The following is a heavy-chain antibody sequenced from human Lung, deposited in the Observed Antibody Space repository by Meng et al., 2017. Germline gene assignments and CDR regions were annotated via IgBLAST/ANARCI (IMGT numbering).Heavy chain of an antibody. Sequence: QLQLQESGSGLVKPSQTLSLTCAVSGGSISSGGYSWSWIRQPPGKGLEWIGYISHSGSTYYNPSLKNRVTISVDRSKNQFSLRLTSVTAADTAVYSCARSGYCSGSSCYGSLDSWGQGTLVTVSS. D-gene: IGHD2-15*01. V-gene: IGHV4-30-2*01. J-gene: IGHJ4*02. CDR2: ISHSGST. CDR3: ARSGYCSGSSCYGSLDS. CDR1: GGSISSGGYS.